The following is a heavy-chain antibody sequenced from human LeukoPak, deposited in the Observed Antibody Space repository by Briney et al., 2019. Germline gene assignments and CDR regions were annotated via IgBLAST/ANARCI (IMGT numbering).Heavy chain of an antibody. D-gene: IGHD3-22*01. J-gene: IGHJ4*02. CDR2: ISWNSGSI. CDR1: GFTFNDYA. Sequence: GGSLRLSCAASGFTFNDYAMFWVRQAPGKGLEWVSGISWNSGSIGYADSVKGRFTISRDNAKNSLYLQMNSLRAEDTALYYCARSPYYDTIDYWGQGTLVTVSS. V-gene: IGHV3-9*01. CDR3: ARSPYYDTIDY.